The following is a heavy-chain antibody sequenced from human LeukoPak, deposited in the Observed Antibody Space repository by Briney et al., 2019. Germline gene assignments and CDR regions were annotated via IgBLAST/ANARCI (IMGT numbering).Heavy chain of an antibody. J-gene: IGHJ4*02. D-gene: IGHD3-10*01. CDR3: ARDVGNYYGSGTPIDY. CDR2: IYYSGST. CDR1: GGSISSSSYY. V-gene: IGHV4-39*07. Sequence: SETLSLTCTVSGGSISSSSYYWGWIRQPPGKGLEWIGSIYYSGSTYYNPSLKSRVTISVDTSKNQFSLKLSSVTAADTAVYYCARDVGNYYGSGTPIDYWGQGTLVTVSS.